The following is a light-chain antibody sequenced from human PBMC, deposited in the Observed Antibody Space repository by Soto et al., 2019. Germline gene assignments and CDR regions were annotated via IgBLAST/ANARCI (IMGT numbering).Light chain of an antibody. CDR2: AAS. CDR1: QSVSRSL. CDR3: QQGHSKPFT. V-gene: IGKV3-20*01. Sequence: TQSPGTLSLSPGEGATLTFRASQSVSRSLLAWYQQKPGQAPKLLIYAASSWASGISSRFSGSGSGTEFTFTIRSLKPEDFAIYYCQQGHSKPFTLGQGTVVEIK. J-gene: IGKJ1*01.